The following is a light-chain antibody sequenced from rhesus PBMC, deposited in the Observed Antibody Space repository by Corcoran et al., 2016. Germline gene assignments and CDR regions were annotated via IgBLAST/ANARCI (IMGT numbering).Light chain of an antibody. CDR3: MQGIQLPYS. V-gene: IGKV2-90*01. J-gene: IGKJ2*01. CDR1: QSLLHSGGKTY. Sequence: DIVMTQTPLSLPVTPGEPASISCRSSQSLLHSGGKTYLYWYLQTPGQSPQLLIHEVSNPGSGVPDRVSGSGSGTDCTMKISRVEAEDVGVYYFMQGIQLPYSFGQGTKVEIK. CDR2: EVS.